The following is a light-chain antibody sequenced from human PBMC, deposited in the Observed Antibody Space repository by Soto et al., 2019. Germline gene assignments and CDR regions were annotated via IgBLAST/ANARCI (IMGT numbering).Light chain of an antibody. Sequence: QSALTQPASVSGSPGQSITISCTGTNSNVGGDNSVSWYQQHPGKAPKLIIYDVTNRPSGVSDRFSGSESGNTASLTISGLHADDEADYYCSSYTTTSTLGFGGGTKLTVL. CDR3: SSYTTTSTLG. CDR1: NSNVGGDNS. V-gene: IGLV2-14*01. J-gene: IGLJ3*02. CDR2: DVT.